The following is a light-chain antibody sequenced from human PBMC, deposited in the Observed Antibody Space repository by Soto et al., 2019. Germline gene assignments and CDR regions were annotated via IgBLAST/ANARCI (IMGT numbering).Light chain of an antibody. V-gene: IGKV3-15*01. Sequence: EIVMTQSPATLSVSPGERATLSCRASQSVSSNLAWYQQKPGQAPRLHIYGASTRATGIPARFSGSGSGTEFTLTISSLQSEDFAVYYCQQYNNWLTFGGGTKMEIK. J-gene: IGKJ4*01. CDR3: QQYNNWLT. CDR1: QSVSSN. CDR2: GAS.